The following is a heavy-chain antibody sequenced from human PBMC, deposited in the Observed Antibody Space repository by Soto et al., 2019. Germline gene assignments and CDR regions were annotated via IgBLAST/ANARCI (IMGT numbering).Heavy chain of an antibody. Sequence: GSLRLSCAASGFSFSSYGLHWVRQAPGKGLEWVALISYDGYNKKYADSVKGRFTISRDHSKNTLYLQMNSLRAEDTAIYYCAKDHTAVVVSGYCFEYWGHVTLGTVSS. CDR3: AKDHTAVVVSGYCFEY. J-gene: IGHJ4*01. D-gene: IGHD2-21*01. CDR2: ISYDGYNK. V-gene: IGHV3-30*18. CDR1: GFSFSSYG.